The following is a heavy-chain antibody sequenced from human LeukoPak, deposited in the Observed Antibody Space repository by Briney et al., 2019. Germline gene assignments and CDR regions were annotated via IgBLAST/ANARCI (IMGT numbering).Heavy chain of an antibody. V-gene: IGHV3-23*05. J-gene: IGHJ4*02. CDR1: EFAFSTYD. CDR2: FKTNYNQV. Sequence: PGGSLRLSCAASEFAFSTYDMNWVRQAPGKGLEWVSTFKTNYNQVYYAESVRGRFTISTDNSKNTAYLQMNSLRVEDTALYYCARSVPDYTRFDFWGQGALVTVSS. D-gene: IGHD4-11*01. CDR3: ARSVPDYTRFDF.